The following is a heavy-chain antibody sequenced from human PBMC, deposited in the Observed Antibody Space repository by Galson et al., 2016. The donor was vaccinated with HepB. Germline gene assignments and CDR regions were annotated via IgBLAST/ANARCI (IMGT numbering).Heavy chain of an antibody. Sequence: SETLSLTCAVSGGSISSSNWWSWVRQPPGKGLEWIGEIYHSGSTNYNPSLKSRVTISVDKSKNQFSLKPSAVTAADTAVYYCARFGEDDDIWGSYRQPALYYYYGMDGWGQGTTVTVSS. CDR1: GGSISSSNW. J-gene: IGHJ6*02. CDR2: IYHSGST. D-gene: IGHD3-16*02. V-gene: IGHV4-4*02. CDR3: ARFGEDDDIWGSYRQPALYYYYGMDG.